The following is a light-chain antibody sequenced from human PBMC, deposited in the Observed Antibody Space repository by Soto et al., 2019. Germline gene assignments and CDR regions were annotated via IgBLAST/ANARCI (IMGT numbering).Light chain of an antibody. CDR1: QSISKW. V-gene: IGKV1-5*01. Sequence: DIQMTQSPSTLSASAGDRVTMTCRASQSISKWLAWYQQKPGTAPKLLIYDASNLESGVPSRFSGSGSGTEFTLTIRSLQPDDFATYYCQQYDSYSPLTFGGGTKVDIK. CDR2: DAS. CDR3: QQYDSYSPLT. J-gene: IGKJ4*01.